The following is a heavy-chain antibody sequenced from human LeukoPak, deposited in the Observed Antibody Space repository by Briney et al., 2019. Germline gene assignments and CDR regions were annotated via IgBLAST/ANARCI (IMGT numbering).Heavy chain of an antibody. CDR2: IRYDGNEK. J-gene: IGHJ6*02. V-gene: IGHV3-7*01. CDR3: ARHMRIVVAGKTCQAMDV. D-gene: IGHD6-19*01. Sequence: GGSLRLSCGASGFTFNVHWMRWVRQTPSKRLEGVANIRYDGNEKLFVDSVKGRFTISRDNASNSMYLKMDSLRVDDTAVYYCARHMRIVVAGKTCQAMDVWGQGTTVTVSS. CDR1: GFTFNVHW.